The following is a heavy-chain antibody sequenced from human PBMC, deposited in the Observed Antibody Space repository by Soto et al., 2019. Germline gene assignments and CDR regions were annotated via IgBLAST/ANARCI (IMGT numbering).Heavy chain of an antibody. Sequence: SETLSLTCAVSCGSIISGGYSWSWIRQPPGKGLEWIGYIYHSGSTYYNPSLKSRVTISVDRSKNQFSLKLSSVTAADTAVYYCARHDSGYEGFDPWGQGTLVTVSS. CDR1: CGSIISGGYS. CDR3: ARHDSGYEGFDP. J-gene: IGHJ5*02. V-gene: IGHV4-30-2*01. D-gene: IGHD5-12*01. CDR2: IYHSGST.